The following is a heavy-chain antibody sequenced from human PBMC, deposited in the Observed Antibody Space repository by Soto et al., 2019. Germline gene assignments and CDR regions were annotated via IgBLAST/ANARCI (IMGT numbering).Heavy chain of an antibody. CDR2: INPSGGGT. Sequence: ASVKVSCKASGYTFTSYHMHWVRQAPGQGLEWMGIINPSGGGTDYAQSFRGRFTMTRDTSTSTLYMELSSLRSEDTAVYYCARVAMPQQQLVYFDLWGRGTLVTVS. V-gene: IGHV1-46*01. D-gene: IGHD6-13*01. CDR1: GYTFTSYH. J-gene: IGHJ2*01. CDR3: ARVAMPQQQLVYFDL.